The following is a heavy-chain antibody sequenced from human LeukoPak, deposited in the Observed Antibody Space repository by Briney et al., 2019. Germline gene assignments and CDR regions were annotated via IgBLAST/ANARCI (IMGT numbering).Heavy chain of an antibody. Sequence: GSSVKVSCKASGGTFSSYAISWVRQAPGQGLEWMGGIIPIFGTANYAQKFQGRVTITADESTSTAYMELSSLRSEDTAVYYCARAYCGGDCYSAFDIWGQGTMVTVSS. CDR3: ARAYCGGDCYSAFDI. CDR1: GGTFSSYA. D-gene: IGHD2-21*02. J-gene: IGHJ3*02. V-gene: IGHV1-69*01. CDR2: IIPIFGTA.